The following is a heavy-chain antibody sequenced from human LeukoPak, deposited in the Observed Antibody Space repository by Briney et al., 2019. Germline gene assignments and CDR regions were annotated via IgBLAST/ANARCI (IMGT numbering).Heavy chain of an antibody. CDR2: ISGSGGST. J-gene: IGHJ5*02. CDR3: AKLVTFNWFDP. CDR1: GFTFNSYA. D-gene: IGHD2-21*02. Sequence: GGSLRLSCAASGFTFNSYAMSRVRQAPGKGLEWVSAISGSGGSTYYADSVKGRFTISRDNSKNTLYLQMNSLRAEDTAVYYCAKLVTFNWFDPWGQGTLVTVSS. V-gene: IGHV3-23*01.